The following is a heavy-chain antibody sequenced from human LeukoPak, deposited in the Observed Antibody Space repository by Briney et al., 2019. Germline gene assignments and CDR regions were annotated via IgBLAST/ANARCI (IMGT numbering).Heavy chain of an antibody. J-gene: IGHJ3*02. V-gene: IGHV3-9*01. CDR3: AKDSKIVANPASALDI. Sequence: PGGSLGLSCAASGFTFDDYAMHWVRQAPGKGLEWVSGISWNSGTIDYADSVKGRFSISRDNAKNSLYLQMNSLRAEDTALYYCAKDSKIVANPASALDIWGQGTMVTVSS. CDR1: GFTFDDYA. D-gene: IGHD5-12*01. CDR2: ISWNSGTI.